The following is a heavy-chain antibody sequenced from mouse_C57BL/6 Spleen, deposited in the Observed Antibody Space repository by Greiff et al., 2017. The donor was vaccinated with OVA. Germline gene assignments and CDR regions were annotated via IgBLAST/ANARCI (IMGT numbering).Heavy chain of an antibody. V-gene: IGHV1-82*01. Sequence: QVHVKQSGPELVKPGASVKISCKASGYAFSSSWMNWVKQRPGKGLEWIGRIYPGDGDTNYNGKFKGKATLTADKSSSTAYMQLSSLTSEDSAVYFCATYYGSSPYAMDYWGQGTSVTVSS. J-gene: IGHJ4*01. CDR1: GYAFSSSW. CDR2: IYPGDGDT. CDR3: ATYYGSSPYAMDY. D-gene: IGHD1-1*01.